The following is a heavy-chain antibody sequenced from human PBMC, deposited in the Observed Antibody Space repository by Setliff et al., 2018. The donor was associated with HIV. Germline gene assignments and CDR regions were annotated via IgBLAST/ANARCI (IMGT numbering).Heavy chain of an antibody. CDR1: GYTFTSYA. Sequence: ASVKVSCKASGYTFTSYAMHWVRQAPGQRLEWMGWINAGNGNTKYSQKFQGRVTITRDTSATTAYMELISLKSEDTAVYYCARGRYSSGLTDYWGQGTLVTVSS. CDR3: ARGRYSSGLTDY. V-gene: IGHV1-3*01. D-gene: IGHD6-19*01. J-gene: IGHJ4*02. CDR2: INAGNGNT.